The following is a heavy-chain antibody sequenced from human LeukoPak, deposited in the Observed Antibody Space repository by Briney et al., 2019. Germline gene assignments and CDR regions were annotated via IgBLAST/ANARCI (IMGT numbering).Heavy chain of an antibody. V-gene: IGHV1-2*06. CDR2: INPNSGGT. D-gene: IGHD4-23*01. CDR1: GYTFTGYY. CDR3: ARGPGPYGGNGESDY. Sequence: ASVKVSCKASGYTFTGYYMHWVRQAPGQGLEWMGRINPNSGGTNYAQKFQGRVTMTRDTSISTAYMELSRLRSDDTAVYYCARGPGPYGGNGESDYWGQGTLVTVSS. J-gene: IGHJ4*02.